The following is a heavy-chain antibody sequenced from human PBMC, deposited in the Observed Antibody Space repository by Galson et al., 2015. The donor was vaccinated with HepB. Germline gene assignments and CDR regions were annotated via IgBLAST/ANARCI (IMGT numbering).Heavy chain of an antibody. V-gene: IGHV1-8*01. D-gene: IGHD2-8*01. Sequence: SVKVSCQASGYTFTNYDINWVRQATGQGLEWMGWMNPDSGNTGYAQKFQGRVTMTRNTSISTAYMQLSSLRSEDTAVYYCARGRYCTSGACPYYFDNCGQGTLVTASS. CDR1: GYTFTNYD. CDR2: MNPDSGNT. CDR3: ARGRYCTSGACPYYFDN. J-gene: IGHJ4*02.